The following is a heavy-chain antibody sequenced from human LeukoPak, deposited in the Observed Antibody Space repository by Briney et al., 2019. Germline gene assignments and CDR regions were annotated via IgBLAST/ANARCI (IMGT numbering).Heavy chain of an antibody. J-gene: IGHJ5*02. V-gene: IGHV4-59*01. CDR3: ARVLLSSGYST. CDR2: IYYSGIT. CDR1: GASISSYY. D-gene: IGHD3-22*01. Sequence: SETLSLTCSVSGASISSYYYNWIRQSPGKGLEWIGYIYYSGITNYNPSLKSRVTMSLDTSNNQFSLKLSSVTAADTAVYFCARVLLSSGYSTWGQGTLVTVSS.